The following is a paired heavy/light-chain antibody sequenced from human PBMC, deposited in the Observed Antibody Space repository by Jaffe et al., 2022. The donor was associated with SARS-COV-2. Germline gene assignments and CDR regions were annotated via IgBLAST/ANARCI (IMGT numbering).Heavy chain of an antibody. CDR1: GFTFSDHY. D-gene: IGHD3-22*01. J-gene: IGHJ6*03. CDR3: AREGYYDTSGTYYYYYYMDV. V-gene: IGHV3-11*01. Sequence: QVQLVESGGGLVKPGGSLRLSCAASGFTFSDHYMTWIRQAPGKGLEWLSYISSSGTLTYYADSVRGRFTISRDNAKNSLYLQMGSLRAEDTAVYYCAREGYYDTSGTYYYYYYMDVWGKGTTVTVSS. CDR2: ISSSGTLT.
Light chain of an antibody. Sequence: QLLLTQSPSASASLGASVRLTCTLSSGHSTYAIAWHQHQPEKGPRYLMKLNSDGSHNRGAGIPDRFSGSSSGAERYLTISSLQSEDEADFYCQTWDTGIRVFGGGTKLTVL. V-gene: IGLV4-69*01. CDR2: LNSDGSH. J-gene: IGLJ3*02. CDR1: SGHSTYA. CDR3: QTWDTGIRV.